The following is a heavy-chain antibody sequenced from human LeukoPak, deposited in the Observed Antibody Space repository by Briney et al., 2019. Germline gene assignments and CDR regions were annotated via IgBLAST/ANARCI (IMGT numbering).Heavy chain of an antibody. CDR1: GYSFTRYW. CDR3: ARQGGVVLTSPFDY. J-gene: IGHJ4*02. D-gene: IGHD3-3*01. Sequence: GESLKISCKGSGYSFTRYWISWVRQMPGKGLEWMGRIDPSDSYTNYSPSFQGHVTISADKSISTAYLQWSSLKASDTAMYCCARQGGVVLTSPFDYWGQGTLVTVSS. CDR2: IDPSDSYT. V-gene: IGHV5-10-1*01.